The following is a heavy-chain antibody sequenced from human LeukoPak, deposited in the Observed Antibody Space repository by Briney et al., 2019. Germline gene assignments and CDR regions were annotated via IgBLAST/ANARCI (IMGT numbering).Heavy chain of an antibody. CDR3: ARHPFWLVGAIL. D-gene: IGHD1-26*01. Sequence: GASVKVSCKASGGTFSSYAISWVRQAPGQGLEWMGGIIPIFGTANYAQKFQGRVTITTDESTSTAYMELSSLRSEDTAVYYCARHPFWLVGAILWGQGTLVTVSS. V-gene: IGHV1-69*05. J-gene: IGHJ4*02. CDR2: IIPIFGTA. CDR1: GGTFSSYA.